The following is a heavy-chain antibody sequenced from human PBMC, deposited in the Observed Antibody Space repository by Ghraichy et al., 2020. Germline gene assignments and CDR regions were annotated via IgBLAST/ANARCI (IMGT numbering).Heavy chain of an antibody. J-gene: IGHJ4*02. CDR3: ARAGTDFWSNYDGDY. CDR1: GFTFSSYW. D-gene: IGHD3-3*01. V-gene: IGHV3-7*01. CDR2: IKQDGSEK. Sequence: GGSLRLTCEASGFTFSSYWMSWVRQAPGKGLEWVANIKQDGSEKYYMDSVKGRFTISRDNAKNSLYLQMNSLRAEDTAVYYCARAGTDFWSNYDGDYEGQGTLVTVSS.